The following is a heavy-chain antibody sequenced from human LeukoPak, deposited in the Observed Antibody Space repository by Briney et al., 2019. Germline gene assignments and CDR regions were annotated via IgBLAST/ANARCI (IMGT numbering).Heavy chain of an antibody. D-gene: IGHD3-10*01. Sequence: SETLSLTCTVSGGSISSGGYYWSWIRQHPGKGLEWIGYIYYSGSTYYNPSLKSRVTISVDTSKNQFSLKLSSVTAADTAVYYCARKGYYGSGSYFDYRGQGTLVTVSS. CDR2: IYYSGST. V-gene: IGHV4-31*03. CDR1: GGSISSGGYY. J-gene: IGHJ4*02. CDR3: ARKGYYGSGSYFDY.